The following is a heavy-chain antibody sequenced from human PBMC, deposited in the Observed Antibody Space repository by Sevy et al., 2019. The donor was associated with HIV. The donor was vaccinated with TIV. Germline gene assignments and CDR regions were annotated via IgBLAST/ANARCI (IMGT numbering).Heavy chain of an antibody. J-gene: IGHJ5*02. V-gene: IGHV3-48*03. D-gene: IGHD3-22*01. CDR2: ISSSGTTI. Sequence: GGSLRLSCVASGFTFSSYEMTWVRQAPGKGLEWVSSISSSGTTIYYGDSVEGRFTISRDNPKNSLYLQMNSLRAEDTAVYYCARKGGAYDVGFDPWGQGTLVTVSS. CDR1: GFTFSSYE. CDR3: ARKGGAYDVGFDP.